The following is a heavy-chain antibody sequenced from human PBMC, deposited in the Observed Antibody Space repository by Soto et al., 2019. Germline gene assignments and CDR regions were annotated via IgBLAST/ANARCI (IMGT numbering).Heavy chain of an antibody. Sequence: EVQLVESGGGLVQPGESLRLSCAASGFTFSSYWMHWVRQAPGKGLVWVSRINSDGSRTNYADSVKGRFTVSRDNAKXXXXXXXXXXXXXXXXXXXXXRVLTGSWNWFDPWGQGTLVTVSS. D-gene: IGHD6-13*01. CDR2: INSDGSRT. CDR3: XRVLTGSWNWFDP. J-gene: IGHJ5*02. CDR1: GFTFSSYW. V-gene: IGHV3-74*01.